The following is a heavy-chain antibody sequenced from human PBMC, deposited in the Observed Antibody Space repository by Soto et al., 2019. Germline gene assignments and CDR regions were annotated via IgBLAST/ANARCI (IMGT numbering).Heavy chain of an antibody. CDR3: ARVFRSGRYPRNASDF. Sequence: GASVNVSCKASGYTFTSYGVSWVRQAPGQGLEWMGWISAYNGNTNYAQKLQGRVTMTTDTSTSTAYMELRSLRSDDTAVYYCARVFRSGRYPRNASDFSGQGTIVTLS. J-gene: IGHJ3*01. V-gene: IGHV1-18*04. D-gene: IGHD6-19*01. CDR1: GYTFTSYG. CDR2: ISAYNGNT.